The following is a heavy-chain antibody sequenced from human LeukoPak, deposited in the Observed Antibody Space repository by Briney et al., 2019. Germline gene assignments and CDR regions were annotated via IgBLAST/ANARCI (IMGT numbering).Heavy chain of an antibody. J-gene: IGHJ4*02. CDR1: SGSISTSNYY. V-gene: IGHV4-39*07. D-gene: IGHD5-24*01. Sequence: SETLSLTCTVSSGSISTSNYYWGWVRQPPGKGLEWLGEIYHSGNTNYNPSLKSRAIVSVDRSKNQFSLNLNSVTAADTAVYYCASARWDYWGQGILVTVSS. CDR2: IYHSGNT. CDR3: ASARWDY.